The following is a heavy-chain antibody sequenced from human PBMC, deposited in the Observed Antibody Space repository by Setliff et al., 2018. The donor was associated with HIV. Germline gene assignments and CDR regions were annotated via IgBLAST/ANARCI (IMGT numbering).Heavy chain of an antibody. CDR1: EYTFTGYY. V-gene: IGHV1-46*01. J-gene: IGHJ5*02. Sequence: ASVKVSCKASEYTFTGYYIHWVRQAPGQGLEWMGIINPSSGSASYTQKFQGRVTMTRDTSTNTVYMELNSLRSEDTAVYYCARDRSSRNWFDPWGQGTLVTVSS. D-gene: IGHD6-13*01. CDR3: ARDRSSRNWFDP. CDR2: INPSSGSA.